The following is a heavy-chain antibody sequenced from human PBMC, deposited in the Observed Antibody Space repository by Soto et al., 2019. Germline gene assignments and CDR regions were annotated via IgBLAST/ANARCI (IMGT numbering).Heavy chain of an antibody. D-gene: IGHD6-19*01. J-gene: IGHJ4*02. CDR1: EGSISGNV. Sequence: XGTLSLTCNVSEGSISGNVLTWIRQPAGKGLEWIGRISSNGNTDYNPSLKSRVTMSIDTSKNHFSLDLISVTASDTAIYYCAREVWVAGLLYYFDLWGQGTPVTVSS. V-gene: IGHV4-4*07. CDR2: ISSNGNT. CDR3: AREVWVAGLLYYFDL.